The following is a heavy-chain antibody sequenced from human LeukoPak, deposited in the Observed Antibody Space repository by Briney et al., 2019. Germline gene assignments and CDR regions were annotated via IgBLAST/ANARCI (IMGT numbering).Heavy chain of an antibody. V-gene: IGHV4-34*01. CDR1: GGSFSGYY. CDR3: ARAGATGAPNYYYYGMDV. D-gene: IGHD1-26*01. CDR2: INHSGST. Sequence: SETLSLTCAVSGGSFSGYYWSWIRQPPGKGLEWIGEINHSGSTNYNPSLKSRVTISVDTSKNQFSLKLSSVTAADTAVYYCARAGATGAPNYYYYGMDVWGQGTTVTVSS. J-gene: IGHJ6*02.